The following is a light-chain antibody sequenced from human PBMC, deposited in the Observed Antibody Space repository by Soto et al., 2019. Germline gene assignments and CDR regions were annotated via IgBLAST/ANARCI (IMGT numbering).Light chain of an antibody. Sequence: QSALTQPASVSDSPGQSITISCTGTSSDVGGSNFVSWYQQHPGNPPKLIIYDVANRPSGVSTRFSGSKSGSTASLIISRLQTEDEADYYCVSYTSSTTYVFGTGTKVTVL. V-gene: IGLV2-14*03. J-gene: IGLJ1*01. CDR1: SSDVGGSNF. CDR2: DVA. CDR3: VSYTSSTTYV.